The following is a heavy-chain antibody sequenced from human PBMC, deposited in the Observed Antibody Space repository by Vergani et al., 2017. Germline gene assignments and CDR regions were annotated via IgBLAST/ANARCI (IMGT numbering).Heavy chain of an antibody. CDR1: GFTFVDYA. CDR2: ISWNSGSI. J-gene: IGHJ4*02. V-gene: IGHV3-9*01. CDR3: ARRAYGDPVFDY. D-gene: IGHD4-17*01. Sequence: EVQLVESGGGLVQPGRSLRLSCAASGFTFVDYAMHWVRQAPGKGLEWVSGISWNSGSIGYADSVKGRFTISRDNAKNSLYLQMNSLRAEDTALYYCARRAYGDPVFDYWGQGTLVTVSS.